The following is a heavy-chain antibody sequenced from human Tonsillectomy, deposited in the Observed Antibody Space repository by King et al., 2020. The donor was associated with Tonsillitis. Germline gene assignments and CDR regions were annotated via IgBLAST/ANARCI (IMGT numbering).Heavy chain of an antibody. CDR3: ATELVFDTDAYYGMDV. J-gene: IGHJ6*02. D-gene: IGHD3-10*01. CDR2: ISYDGSNK. Sequence: QVQLVESGGGVVQPGRSLRLSCAASGFTFSSYGMHWVRQAPGKGLEWVAIISYDGSNKYYADSVKGRFTISRDNSKDTLFLQVNSLRAEDTAVYYCATELVFDTDAYYGMDVWGQGTTVTVSS. V-gene: IGHV3-30*03. CDR1: GFTFSSYG.